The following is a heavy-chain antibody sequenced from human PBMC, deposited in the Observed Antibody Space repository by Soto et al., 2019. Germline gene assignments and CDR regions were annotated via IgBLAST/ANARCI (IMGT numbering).Heavy chain of an antibody. CDR3: ARRVFGVVSDWFDP. CDR2: IIPIFGTA. Sequence: RASVKVSCKASGGTFSSYAISWVRQAPGQGLEWMGGIIPIFGTANYAQKFQGRVTITADESTSTAYMELSSLRSEDTAVYYCARRVFGVVSDWFDPWGQGTLVTVSS. V-gene: IGHV1-69*13. D-gene: IGHD3-3*01. CDR1: GGTFSSYA. J-gene: IGHJ5*02.